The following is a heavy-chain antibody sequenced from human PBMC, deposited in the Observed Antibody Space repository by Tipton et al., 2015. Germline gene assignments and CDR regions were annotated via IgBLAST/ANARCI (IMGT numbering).Heavy chain of an antibody. CDR1: GFTFSKYG. J-gene: IGHJ4*02. D-gene: IGHD2-2*01. Sequence: QVQLVQSGGGVVQPGRSLRLSCAGSGFTFSKYGMHWVRQAPGKGLEWVAVTSYDGSNIHYADSLKGRFTISRDNANNSLYLQMNSLRAEDTAVYYCAKEISVRLYCSSTSCYPGRGGIDYWGQGTLVTVSS. V-gene: IGHV3-30*18. CDR3: AKEISVRLYCSSTSCYPGRGGIDY. CDR2: TSYDGSNI.